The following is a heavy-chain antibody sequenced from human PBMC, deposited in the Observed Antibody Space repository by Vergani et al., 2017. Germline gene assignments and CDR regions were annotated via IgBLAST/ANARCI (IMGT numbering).Heavy chain of an antibody. Sequence: QVQLQQWGAGLLKPSETLSLTCTVSGGSISSYYWSWIRQPPGKGLEWIGYIYYSGSTNYNPSLKSRVTISVDTTKNQFSLKLSSVTGADTAVYYCARRTGYCSSTSCLKGGDYFDYWGQGTLVTVSS. CDR2: IYYSGST. D-gene: IGHD2-2*01. J-gene: IGHJ4*02. CDR3: ARRTGYCSSTSCLKGGDYFDY. V-gene: IGHV4-59*01. CDR1: GGSISSYY.